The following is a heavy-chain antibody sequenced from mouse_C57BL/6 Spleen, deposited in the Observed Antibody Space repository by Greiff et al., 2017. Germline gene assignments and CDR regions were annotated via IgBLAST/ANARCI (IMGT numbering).Heavy chain of an antibody. D-gene: IGHD4-1*01. CDR2: ISDGGSYT. V-gene: IGHV5-4*01. CDR1: GFTFSSYA. Sequence: EVQVVESGGGLVKPGGSLKLSCAASGFTFSSYAMSWVRQTPEKRLEWVATISDGGSYTYYPDNVKGRFTISRDNAKNNLYLQMSHLKSEDTAMYYCARKGNWGYFDVWGTGTTVTVSS. CDR3: ARKGNWGYFDV. J-gene: IGHJ1*03.